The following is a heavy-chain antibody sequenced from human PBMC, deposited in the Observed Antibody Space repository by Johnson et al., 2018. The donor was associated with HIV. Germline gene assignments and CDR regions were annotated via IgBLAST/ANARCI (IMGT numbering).Heavy chain of an antibody. CDR2: IYTDDST. CDR3: ARSPLKYNRSYMIAFDI. V-gene: IGHV3-53*02. Sequence: EVQLVETGGGLIQPGGSLRLSCGASGFIVSSNYMSWVRQAPGKGLEWVSVIYTDDSTYYADSVKGRFTISRDNSKNTLYLQMNSLRDEETAIYYCARSPLKYNRSYMIAFDIWGQGTMVSVSS. J-gene: IGHJ3*02. CDR1: GFIVSSNY. D-gene: IGHD1-14*01.